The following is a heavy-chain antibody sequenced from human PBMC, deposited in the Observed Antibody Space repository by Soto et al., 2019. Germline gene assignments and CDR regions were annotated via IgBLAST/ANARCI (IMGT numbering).Heavy chain of an antibody. J-gene: IGHJ6*02. Sequence: PGGSLRLSCAASRFTFSSHWMNWVRQAPGKGLEWVANIKQDGSEKYYVDSVRGRFTISRDNAKNSLYLQMNSLRAEDTAVYYCATYLAPYYYGSGYYYYYGMDVWGQGTMVTVSS. CDR3: ATYLAPYYYGSGYYYYYGMDV. CDR2: IKQDGSEK. V-gene: IGHV3-7*02. CDR1: RFTFSSHW. D-gene: IGHD3-10*01.